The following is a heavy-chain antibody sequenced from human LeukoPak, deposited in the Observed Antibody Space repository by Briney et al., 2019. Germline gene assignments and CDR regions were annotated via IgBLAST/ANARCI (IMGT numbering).Heavy chain of an antibody. D-gene: IGHD3-3*01. J-gene: IGHJ5*02. CDR2: ISAYNGNT. CDR1: GYTFTSYG. V-gene: IGHV1-18*01. CDR3: ARLLLRFLEWGQNWFDP. Sequence: GASVKVSCKASGYTFTSYGISWVRQAPGQGLEWMGWISAYNGNTNYAQKLQGRVTMTTDTSTSTAYMELRSLRSDDTAVYYCARLLLRFLEWGQNWFDPWGQGTLVTVSS.